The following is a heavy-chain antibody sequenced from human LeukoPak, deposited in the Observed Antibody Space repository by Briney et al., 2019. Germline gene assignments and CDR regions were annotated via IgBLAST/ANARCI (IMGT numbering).Heavy chain of an antibody. CDR3: ARDRRVPDSSGYFGMDV. D-gene: IGHD3-22*01. CDR1: GFTVSSNY. Sequence: GGSLRLSCAASGFTVSSNYMSWVRQAPGKGLEWVSVIYSGGSTYYADSVKGRFTISRDNSKNTLYLQMNSLRAEDTAVYYCARDRRVPDSSGYFGMDVWGQGTTVTVSS. V-gene: IGHV3-66*01. J-gene: IGHJ6*02. CDR2: IYSGGST.